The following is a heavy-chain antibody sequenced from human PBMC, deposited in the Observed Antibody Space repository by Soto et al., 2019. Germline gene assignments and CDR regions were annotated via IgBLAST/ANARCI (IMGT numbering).Heavy chain of an antibody. CDR1: GDSVSSNSAA. Sequence: SQTLSLTCAISGDSVSSNSAAWNWIRQSPSRGLEWLGRTYYRSKWYNDYAVSVKSRITINPDTSKNRFSLQLSSVTPEDTAVYYCARDLEAAAGTDHFDYWGQGTLVTVSS. V-gene: IGHV6-1*01. CDR2: TYYRSKWYN. CDR3: ARDLEAAAGTDHFDY. J-gene: IGHJ4*02. D-gene: IGHD6-13*01.